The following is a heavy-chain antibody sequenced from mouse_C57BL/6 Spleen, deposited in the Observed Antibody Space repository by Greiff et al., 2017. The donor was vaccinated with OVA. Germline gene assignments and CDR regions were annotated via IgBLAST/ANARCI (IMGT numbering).Heavy chain of an antibody. CDR2: FYPGSGSI. V-gene: IGHV1-62-2*01. Sequence: VQRVESGAELVKPGASVKLSCKASGYTFTEYTIHWVKQRSGQGLEWIGWFYPGSGSIKYNEKFKDKATLTVDKSSSTVYMELSRLTSEDSAVYFCARHEEGVTGSYYYAMDYWGQGTSVTVSS. CDR3: ARHEEGVTGSYYYAMDY. CDR1: GYTFTEYT. J-gene: IGHJ4*01. D-gene: IGHD2-1*01.